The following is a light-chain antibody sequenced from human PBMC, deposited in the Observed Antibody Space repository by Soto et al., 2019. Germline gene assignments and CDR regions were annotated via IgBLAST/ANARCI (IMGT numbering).Light chain of an antibody. CDR3: QQYGSYSPWT. Sequence: DIQMTQSPSTLSASVGDRVTITCRASQSISSWLAWYQQKPGRAPKLLIYKASSLETGVPSRFSGSGSGTEFTLIISSLQPDDFASYYCQQYGSYSPWTFDQGTKVEIK. CDR1: QSISSW. V-gene: IGKV1-5*03. J-gene: IGKJ1*01. CDR2: KAS.